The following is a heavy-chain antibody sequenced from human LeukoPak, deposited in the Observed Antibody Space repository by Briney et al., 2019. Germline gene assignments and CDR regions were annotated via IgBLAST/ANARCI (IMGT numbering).Heavy chain of an antibody. CDR3: ARKRSGYDGTFFDY. CDR2: IYNSGST. V-gene: IGHV4-31*03. Sequence: PSQTLSLTCTVSGGSISSGGYYWSWIRQHPGKGLEWIGYIYNSGSTYYNPSLKSRVTISVDTSKNQFSLKLSSVTAADTAVYYCARKRSGYDGTFFDYWGQGTLVTVSS. J-gene: IGHJ4*02. CDR1: GGSISSGGYY. D-gene: IGHD5-12*01.